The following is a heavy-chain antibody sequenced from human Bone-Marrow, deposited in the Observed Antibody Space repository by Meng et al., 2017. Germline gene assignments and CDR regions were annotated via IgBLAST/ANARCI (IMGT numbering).Heavy chain of an antibody. D-gene: IGHD3-16*01. CDR2: INQDGSEK. CDR1: GFTFSNYW. J-gene: IGHJ4*02. V-gene: IGHV3-7*01. Sequence: GESLKISCAVSGFTFSNYWMSWVRQAPGKGLEWLASINQDGSEKYYVDSVRGRFTISRDNAKNSLYLQTNSLRAEDTAVYYCARDSRPTYWGQGTLVTVSS. CDR3: ARDSRPTY.